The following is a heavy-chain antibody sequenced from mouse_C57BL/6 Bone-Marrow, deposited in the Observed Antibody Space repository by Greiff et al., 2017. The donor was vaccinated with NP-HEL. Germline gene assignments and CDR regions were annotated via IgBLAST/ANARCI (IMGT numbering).Heavy chain of an antibody. CDR1: GFNIKDDY. J-gene: IGHJ4*01. Sequence: VQLQQSGAELVRPGASVKLSCTASGFNIKDDYMHWVKQRTEKGLEWIGLIDPENGDTEYTSKFQGKATITAYTSSNTASLQLSILPSEDTAVYYCTTVAGLLRSYYYAMDYWGQGTSVTVSS. V-gene: IGHV14-4*01. CDR2: IDPENGDT. CDR3: TTVAGLLRSYYYAMDY. D-gene: IGHD2-3*01.